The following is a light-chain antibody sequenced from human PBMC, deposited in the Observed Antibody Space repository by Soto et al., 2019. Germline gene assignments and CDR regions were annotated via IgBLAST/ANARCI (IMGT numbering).Light chain of an antibody. Sequence: QSVLAQPASVSGSPGQSITISCTGTSSDVGGYNYVSWYQQHPGKAPKLIIYEVTHRPSGVSSRFYGSRSGNTASLTISGLQAEDEADYCKSRTTRNTLDVFGTGTKVTVL. CDR1: SSDVGGYNY. V-gene: IGLV2-14*01. CDR3: KSRTTRNTLDV. CDR2: EVT. J-gene: IGLJ1*01.